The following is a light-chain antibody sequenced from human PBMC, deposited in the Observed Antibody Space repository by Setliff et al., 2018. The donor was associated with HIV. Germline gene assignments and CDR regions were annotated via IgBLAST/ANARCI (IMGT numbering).Light chain of an antibody. CDR1: SDDIGRYYY. Sequence: QSVLTQPASVSGSPGQAITISCTGTSDDIGRYYYVSWYQQLPGKAPKLIMYDVSHRPSGVSTRFSGSKSGDTASLTISGLQAEDDAHYYCTSYTINTLYVFGSGTKVTVL. CDR2: DVS. J-gene: IGLJ1*01. V-gene: IGLV2-14*03. CDR3: TSYTINTLYV.